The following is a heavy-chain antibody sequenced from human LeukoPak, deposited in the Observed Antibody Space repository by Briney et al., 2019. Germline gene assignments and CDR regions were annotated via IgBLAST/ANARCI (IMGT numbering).Heavy chain of an antibody. J-gene: IGHJ4*02. Sequence: GGSLRLSCAASGFTFSSYAMHWVRQAPGKGLEYVSAISSNGGSTYYANSVKGRFTISRDNSKNTLYLQMNSLRAEDTAVYYCAREGGAFYYDSSGSKFDYWGQGTLVTVSS. D-gene: IGHD3-22*01. CDR1: GFTFSSYA. CDR2: ISSNGGST. V-gene: IGHV3-64*01. CDR3: AREGGAFYYDSSGSKFDY.